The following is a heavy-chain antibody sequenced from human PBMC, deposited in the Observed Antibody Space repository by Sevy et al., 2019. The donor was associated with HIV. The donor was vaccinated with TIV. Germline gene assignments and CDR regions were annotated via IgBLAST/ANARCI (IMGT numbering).Heavy chain of an antibody. CDR2: IYPGDSDT. D-gene: IGHD1-26*01. Sequence: GESLKISCETSGYSFHIYWIGWVRQMPGKGLEWMGIIYPGDSDTGYSPSFQGQVTISADKSISTVYLQWNTLKASDTGMYYCARQGDSDGFDYWGQRTLVTVSS. J-gene: IGHJ4*02. V-gene: IGHV5-51*01. CDR1: GYSFHIYW. CDR3: ARQGDSDGFDY.